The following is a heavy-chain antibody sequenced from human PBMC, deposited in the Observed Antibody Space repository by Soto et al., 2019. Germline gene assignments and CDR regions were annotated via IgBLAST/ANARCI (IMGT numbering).Heavy chain of an antibody. Sequence: EVQLLESGGGLVQPGGSLRLSCAASGFTFSSNAMTWVRQAPGKGLEWVSGISGSGGSTYYADAVKGGFTISRDISRNTLQLQINSLRAEDTAGYYCAKGGGDFDHWGQGTLVTVSS. D-gene: IGHD3-16*01. CDR3: AKGGGDFDH. V-gene: IGHV3-23*01. J-gene: IGHJ4*02. CDR1: GFTFSSNA. CDR2: ISGSGGST.